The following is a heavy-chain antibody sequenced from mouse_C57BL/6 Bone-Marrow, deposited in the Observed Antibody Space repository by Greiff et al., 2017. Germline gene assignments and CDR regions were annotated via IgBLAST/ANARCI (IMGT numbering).Heavy chain of an antibody. CDR2: IDPSDSET. J-gene: IGHJ3*01. Sequence: QVQLQQPGAELVRPGSSVKLSCKASGYTFTSYWMHWVKQRPIQGLEWIGNIDPSDSETNYYQKFKDKATLTVDKSSRTAYMQISRLTSEDSAGYYCAKSGYYYGSSPAWFAYWGQGTLVTVSA. V-gene: IGHV1-52*01. CDR3: AKSGYYYGSSPAWFAY. CDR1: GYTFTSYW. D-gene: IGHD1-1*01.